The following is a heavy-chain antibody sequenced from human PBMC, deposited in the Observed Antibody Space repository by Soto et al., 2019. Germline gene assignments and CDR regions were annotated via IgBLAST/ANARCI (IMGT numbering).Heavy chain of an antibody. V-gene: IGHV3-11*06. CDR3: ARDLYSSSWYGNYYYYGMDV. CDR2: ISSSSSYT. D-gene: IGHD6-13*01. J-gene: IGHJ6*02. Sequence: GGSLRLSCAASGFTFSDYYMSWIRQAPGKGLEWVSYISSSSSYTNYADSVKGRFTISRDNAKNSLYLQMNSLRAEDTAVYYCARDLYSSSWYGNYYYYGMDVWGQGTTVTVSS. CDR1: GFTFSDYY.